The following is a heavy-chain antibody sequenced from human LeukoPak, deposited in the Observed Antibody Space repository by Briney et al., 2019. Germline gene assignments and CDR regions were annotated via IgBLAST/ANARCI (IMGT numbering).Heavy chain of an antibody. J-gene: IGHJ5*02. CDR2: INHSGST. D-gene: IGHD1-14*01. CDR3: ARVTSRLGWSDP. CDR1: GGSFSGYY. V-gene: IGHV4-34*01. Sequence: SSETLSLTCAVYGGSFSGYYWSWLRQPPGKGLEWIGEINHSGSTNYNPSLKSRVTIPVDTSKNQFSLQLRSVTAADTAVYYCARVTSRLGWSDPWGQGTLVTVSS.